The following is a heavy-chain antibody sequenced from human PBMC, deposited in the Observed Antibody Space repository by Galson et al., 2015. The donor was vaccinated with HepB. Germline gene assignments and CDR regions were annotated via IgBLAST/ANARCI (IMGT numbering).Heavy chain of an antibody. CDR3: ARDRTPATFDY. CDR2: ISYDGSNK. D-gene: IGHD2-2*01. CDR1: GFTFSSYA. J-gene: IGHJ4*02. V-gene: IGHV3-30-3*01. Sequence: SLRLSCAASGFTFSSYAMHWVRQAPGKGLEWVAVISYDGSNKYYADSVKGRFTISRDNSKNTLYLQMNSLRAEDTAVYYCARDRTPATFDYWGQGTLVTVSS.